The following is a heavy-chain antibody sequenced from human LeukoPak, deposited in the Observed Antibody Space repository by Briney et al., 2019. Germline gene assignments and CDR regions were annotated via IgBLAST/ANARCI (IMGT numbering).Heavy chain of an antibody. CDR2: IYTSGIT. V-gene: IGHV3-66*02. CDR1: GFLVSDQY. J-gene: IGHJ4*02. Sequence: GGSLRLSCAASGFLVSDQYMSWVRQAPGQGLEWVSLIYTSGITKYTDSVKGRFTISRDNAKNTLYLQMSTLSAEDTAVYYCVGYYVGKFDYWGRGTLVSVSS. D-gene: IGHD4-23*01. CDR3: VGYYVGKFDY.